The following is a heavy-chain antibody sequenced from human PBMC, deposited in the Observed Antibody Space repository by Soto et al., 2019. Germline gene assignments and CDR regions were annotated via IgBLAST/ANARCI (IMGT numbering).Heavy chain of an antibody. CDR1: NYPISSGYY. Sequence: LSLTCTVSNYPISSGYYWGWIRQSPGEGLEWIVSMYHSGTTYYNPSLKSRVTISIDTSKNQFSLKLTSVTSADTAVYFCARVAFGPIDYWGQGTLVTVSS. CDR2: MYHSGTT. CDR3: ARVAFGPIDY. V-gene: IGHV4-38-2*02. D-gene: IGHD3-16*01. J-gene: IGHJ4*02.